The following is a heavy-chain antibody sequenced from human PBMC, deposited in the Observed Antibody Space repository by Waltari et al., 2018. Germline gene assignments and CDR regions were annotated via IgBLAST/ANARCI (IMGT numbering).Heavy chain of an antibody. J-gene: IGHJ5*02. V-gene: IGHV1-2*02. CDR2: DNPNSGGK. CDR3: ATTRRQQLVGRENWFDP. D-gene: IGHD6-13*01. Sequence: QVQLVQSGAEVKKPGASVKVSCKASGYTFTGYYMHWVRQAPGQGLEWRGWDNPNSGGKNYAQKFQGRVTMTRDTSISPADMELSRLRSDDTAVYYGATTRRQQLVGRENWFDPWGQGTLVTVSS. CDR1: GYTFTGYY.